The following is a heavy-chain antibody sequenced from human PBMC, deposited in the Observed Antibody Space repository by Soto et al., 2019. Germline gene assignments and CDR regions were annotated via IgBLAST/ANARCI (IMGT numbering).Heavy chain of an antibody. V-gene: IGHV1-69*04. D-gene: IGHD3-10*01. CDR1: GDTFNFYS. CDR2: VNPILSMS. J-gene: IGHJ4*02. CDR3: ATSSGSGYRAFDF. Sequence: QVQLVQSGAEVKRPGSSVKVSCKASGDTFNFYSINWVRQAPGLGLEWMGRVNPILSMSNYAQRFQGRVTMTAAKSTSTAYMELSGLRSEDTAIYYCATSSGSGYRAFDFWGQGALVTVSS.